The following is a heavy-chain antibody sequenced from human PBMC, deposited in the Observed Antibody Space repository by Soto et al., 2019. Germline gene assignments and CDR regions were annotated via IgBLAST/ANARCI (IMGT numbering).Heavy chain of an antibody. CDR2: VSGISNYI. V-gene: IGHV3-11*05. CDR1: GFTFSDYY. D-gene: IGHD1-7*01. J-gene: IGHJ1*01. CDR3: EKGDPETSTKNFTH. Sequence: GVSLRLPCAASGFTFSDYYTSWIRQAPGEGLEWLSYVSGISNYINYAASVKGRFTIFRYNTKNSVYLQMNSLSAEDTAVYYCEKGDPETSTKNFTHSGQGAPVPVSS.